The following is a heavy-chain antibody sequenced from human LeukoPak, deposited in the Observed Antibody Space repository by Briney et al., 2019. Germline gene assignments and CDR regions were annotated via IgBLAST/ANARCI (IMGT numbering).Heavy chain of an antibody. J-gene: IGHJ6*02. D-gene: IGHD3-3*01. Sequence: QPGGSLRLSCAASGFTFSSYAMSWVRQAPGKGLEWVSGISWNSGSIGYADSVKGRFTISRDNAKNSLYLQMNSLRAEDTALYYCAKGTIFGVADPLYYYGMDVWGQGTTVTVSS. V-gene: IGHV3-9*01. CDR1: GFTFSSYA. CDR2: ISWNSGSI. CDR3: AKGTIFGVADPLYYYGMDV.